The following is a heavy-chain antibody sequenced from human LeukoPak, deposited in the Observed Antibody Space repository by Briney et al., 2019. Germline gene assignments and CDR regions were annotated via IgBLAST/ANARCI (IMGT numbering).Heavy chain of an antibody. V-gene: IGHV4-59*01. CDR1: GGSISSYY. J-gene: IGHJ1*01. CDR3: ARGGRIAAAAPGYFQH. CDR2: IYYSGST. D-gene: IGHD6-13*01. Sequence: PSETLSLTCTVSGGSISSYYWSWIRQPPGKGLEWIGYIYYSGSTNYNPSLKSRVTISVDTSKNQFSLKLSSVTAADTAVYYCARGGRIAAAAPGYFQHWGQGTLVTVSS.